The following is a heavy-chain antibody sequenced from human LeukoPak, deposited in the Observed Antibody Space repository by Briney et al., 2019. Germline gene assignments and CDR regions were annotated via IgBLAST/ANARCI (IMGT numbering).Heavy chain of an antibody. V-gene: IGHV1-2*02. CDR1: GYTFTGYY. CDR3: ARAVMVRGVIGSKGRFDP. D-gene: IGHD3-10*01. J-gene: IGHJ5*02. CDR2: INPNSGGT. Sequence: ASVKVSCKASGYTFTGYYMHRVRQAPGQGLEWMGWINPNSGGTNYAQKFQGRVTMTRDTSISTAYMELSRLRSDDTAVYYCARAVMVRGVIGSKGRFDPWGQGTLVTVSS.